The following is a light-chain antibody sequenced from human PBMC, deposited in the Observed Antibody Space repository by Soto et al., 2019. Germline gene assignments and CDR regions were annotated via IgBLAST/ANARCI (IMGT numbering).Light chain of an antibody. CDR2: DAS. CDR3: QQHNSYSLT. Sequence: DIQITQSPSTQSASVGDRVTITCRASQSISSWLAWYQQKPGKAPKLLIYDASSLESGVPSRFSGSGSGTEFTLTISSLQPDDFATYYCQQHNSYSLTFGGGTKVDI. J-gene: IGKJ4*01. V-gene: IGKV1-5*01. CDR1: QSISSW.